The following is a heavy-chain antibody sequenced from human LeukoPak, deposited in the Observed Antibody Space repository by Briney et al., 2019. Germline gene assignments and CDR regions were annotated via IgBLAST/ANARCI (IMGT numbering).Heavy chain of an antibody. J-gene: IGHJ3*02. CDR2: IYHSGST. CDR1: GGSISSSSYY. D-gene: IGHD1-7*01. V-gene: IGHV4-30-2*01. CDR3: AGDRGRGELVLDAFDI. Sequence: SETLSLTCTVSGGSISSSSYYWGWIRQPPGKGLEWIGYIYHSGSTYYNPSLKSRVTISVDRSKNQFSLRLSSVTAADTAVYYCAGDRGRGELVLDAFDIWGQGTMVTVSS.